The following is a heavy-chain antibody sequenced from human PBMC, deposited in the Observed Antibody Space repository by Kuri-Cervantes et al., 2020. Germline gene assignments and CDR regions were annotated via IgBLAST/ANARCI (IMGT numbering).Heavy chain of an antibody. Sequence: SVKVSCKASGGTFSSYAISWVRQAPGQGLEWMGGIIPIFGTANYAQKFQGRVTITADESTSTAYMELNSLRAEDTAVYYCARDRAELRYFDWSRMDYYYYYGMDVWGQGTTVTVSS. V-gene: IGHV1-69*13. D-gene: IGHD3-9*01. J-gene: IGHJ6*02. CDR3: ARDRAELRYFDWSRMDYYYYYGMDV. CDR1: GGTFSSYA. CDR2: IIPIFGTA.